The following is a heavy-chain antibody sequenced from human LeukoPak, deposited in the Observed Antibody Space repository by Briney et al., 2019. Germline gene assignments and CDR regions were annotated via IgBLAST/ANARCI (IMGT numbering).Heavy chain of an antibody. J-gene: IGHJ4*02. V-gene: IGHV3-7*01. D-gene: IGHD3-10*01. CDR3: ARDLGQISMTPFDY. CDR2: IKQDGSEK. Sequence: GGSLRLSCAASGFTFSSYWMSWVRQAPGKGLEWVANIKQDGSEKYYVDSVKGRFTISRDNAKNSLYLQMNSLRAEDTAVYYCARDLGQISMTPFDYWGQGTLVTVSP. CDR1: GFTFSSYW.